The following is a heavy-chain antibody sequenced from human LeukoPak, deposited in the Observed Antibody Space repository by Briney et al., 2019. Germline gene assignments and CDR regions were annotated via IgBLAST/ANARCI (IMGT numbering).Heavy chain of an antibody. J-gene: IGHJ4*02. CDR1: GVTFSSYG. CDR2: ISYDGSNK. Sequence: GGSLRLSCAVSGVTFSSYGKHWVRHAPRPGLGRVAVISYDGSNKYYEDSVKGRFTISRDNSKNTLYLQMNSLRAEDTAGYYCAKAPTGHYSSTSCHEYWGRATLATVSS. CDR3: AKAPTGHYSSTSCHEY. D-gene: IGHD2-2*01. V-gene: IGHV3-30*18.